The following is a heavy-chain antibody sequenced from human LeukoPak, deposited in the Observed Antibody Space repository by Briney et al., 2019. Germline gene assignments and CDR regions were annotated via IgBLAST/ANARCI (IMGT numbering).Heavy chain of an antibody. Sequence: ASVKVSCKVYGYTLTELSMHWVRQAPGKGLEWMGGFDPEDGETIYAQKFQGRVTMTEDKSTDTAYMELSSLRSEDTAVYYCARVRTPERLRLGEFTHWGQGTLVTVSS. D-gene: IGHD3-16*01. CDR2: FDPEDGET. V-gene: IGHV1-24*01. J-gene: IGHJ4*02. CDR1: GYTLTELS. CDR3: ARVRTPERLRLGEFTH.